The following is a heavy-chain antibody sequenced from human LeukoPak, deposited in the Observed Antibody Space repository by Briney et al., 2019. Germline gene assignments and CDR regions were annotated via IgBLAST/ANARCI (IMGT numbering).Heavy chain of an antibody. CDR3: AKRSKGGDSTGYYYYFDL. J-gene: IGHJ2*01. CDR1: GFTFSSYW. CDR2: ISGDGSTT. D-gene: IGHD3-22*01. Sequence: GGSLRLSCAASGFTFSSYWMHWVRQAPGKGLVWVSLISGDGSTTIYADSVEGRFTISRDNAKNTLFLQMNSLRAEDTAVYYCAKRSKGGDSTGYYYYFDLWGRGTLVTVSS. V-gene: IGHV3-74*01.